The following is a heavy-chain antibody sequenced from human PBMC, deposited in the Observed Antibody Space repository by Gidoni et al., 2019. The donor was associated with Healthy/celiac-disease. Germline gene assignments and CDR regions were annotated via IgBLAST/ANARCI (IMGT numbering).Heavy chain of an antibody. CDR3: ARQYYYGGNSGLGVNYYYYMDV. V-gene: IGHV1-46*03. D-gene: IGHD4-17*01. J-gene: IGHJ6*03. Sequence: QVQLVQSGAEVKKPGASVKVSCKASGYTFTSYYMHWVRQAPGQGLEWMGIINPSGGSTSYAQKFQGRVTMTRDTSTSTVYMELSSLRSEDTAVYYCARQYYYGGNSGLGVNYYYYMDVWGKGTTVTVSS. CDR2: INPSGGST. CDR1: GYTFTSYY.